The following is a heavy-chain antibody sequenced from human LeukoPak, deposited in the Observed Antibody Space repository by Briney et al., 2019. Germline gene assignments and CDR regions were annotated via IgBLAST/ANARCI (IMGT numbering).Heavy chain of an antibody. V-gene: IGHV5-10-1*01. D-gene: IGHD2-15*01. J-gene: IGHJ3*01. CDR2: IDPTNSDS. CDR3: ARPDCSGSGRYLLTS. CDR1: GYSFTSYW. Sequence: GESLKISSKGSGYSFTSYWISWVRQMPGEGLEWMGRIDPTNSDSNYSPSFQGHVTVSVDKSISTAYLQWSSLKASDTAMYYCARPDCSGSGRYLLTSWGQGTMVTVSS.